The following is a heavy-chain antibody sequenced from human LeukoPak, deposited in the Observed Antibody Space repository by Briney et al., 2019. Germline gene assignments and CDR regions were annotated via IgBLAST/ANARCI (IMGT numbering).Heavy chain of an antibody. D-gene: IGHD4/OR15-4a*01. V-gene: IGHV4-59*01. CDR1: GGSISSYY. J-gene: IGHJ5*02. CDR3: VRGPYGATISKWFDP. Sequence: SETLSLTCTVSGGSISSYYWSWIRQPPGKRPQWIGYLYYSGSTNYNPSLKNRVTLSVDTSRNQLSLQLSSVTTADTAVYYCVRGPYGATISKWFDPWGQGTLVIVSS. CDR2: LYYSGST.